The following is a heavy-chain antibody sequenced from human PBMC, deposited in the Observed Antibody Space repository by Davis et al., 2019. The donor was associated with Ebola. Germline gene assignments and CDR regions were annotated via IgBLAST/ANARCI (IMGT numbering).Heavy chain of an antibody. CDR3: ARDYDDYCFDY. D-gene: IGHD4-17*01. V-gene: IGHV3-30*03. J-gene: IGHJ4*02. Sequence: GALRLSCAASGFTFSSYGMHWVRQAPGKGLEWVAVISYDGSNKYYADSVKGRFTISRDNSKNTLYLQMNSLRPEDTAVYYCARDYDDYCFDYWGQGTLVTVSS. CDR1: GFTFSSYG. CDR2: ISYDGSNK.